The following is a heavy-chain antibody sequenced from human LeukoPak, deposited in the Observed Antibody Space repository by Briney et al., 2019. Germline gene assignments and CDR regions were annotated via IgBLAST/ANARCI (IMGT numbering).Heavy chain of an antibody. Sequence: GGSLRLSCAASGFTFSTYAMSWVRQAPGKGLEWVSGISGGGHSTYYADSVKGRFTISRDNSRNTLYLQMNSLRAEDTAVYYCAKDRLTYSYDSGDYRVGYFEHWGQGSLVTVSS. D-gene: IGHD3-22*01. CDR1: GFTFSTYA. CDR3: AKDRLTYSYDSGDYRVGYFEH. V-gene: IGHV3-23*01. J-gene: IGHJ4*02. CDR2: ISGGGHST.